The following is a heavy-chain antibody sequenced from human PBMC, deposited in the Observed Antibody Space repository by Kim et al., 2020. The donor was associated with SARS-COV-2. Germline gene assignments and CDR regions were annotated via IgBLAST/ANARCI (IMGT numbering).Heavy chain of an antibody. V-gene: IGHV1-18*01. Sequence: NYAQKLQGRVTLTTDTSTSTAYMELRSLRSDDTAVYYCARAQSYSSSCPYWGQGTLVTVSS. CDR3: ARAQSYSSSCPY. D-gene: IGHD6-13*01. J-gene: IGHJ4*02.